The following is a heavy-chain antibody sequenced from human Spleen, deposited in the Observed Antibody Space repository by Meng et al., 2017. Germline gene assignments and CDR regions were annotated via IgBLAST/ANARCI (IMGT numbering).Heavy chain of an antibody. CDR1: GGSISSTNW. V-gene: IGHV4-4*02. CDR2: IDHSGST. J-gene: IGHJ5*02. CDR3: VRVVPFASPFWFDP. D-gene: IGHD2-2*01. Sequence: QVQLQESGPGLGKPSGTLSLTCAVSGGSISSTNWWGWVRQPPGKGLEWIGEIDHSGSTNYNPSLKSRVTISVDKSKNQFSLKLTSVTAADTAVYYCVRVVPFASPFWFDPWGQGTLVTVSS.